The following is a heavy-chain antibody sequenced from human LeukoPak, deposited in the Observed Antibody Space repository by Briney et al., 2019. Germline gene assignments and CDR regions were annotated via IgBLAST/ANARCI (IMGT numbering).Heavy chain of an antibody. CDR3: ARGSPYRGVILGNRPPWFDP. J-gene: IGHJ5*02. Sequence: ASVKVSCKASGGTFSSYAMHWVRQAPGQRLEWMGWINAGNGNTKYSQEFQGRVTITIDTSASTAYMELRNLRSEDTAVYYCARGSPYRGVILGNRPPWFDPWGQGTLVTVSS. V-gene: IGHV1-3*03. CDR1: GGTFSSYA. D-gene: IGHD3-10*01. CDR2: INAGNGNT.